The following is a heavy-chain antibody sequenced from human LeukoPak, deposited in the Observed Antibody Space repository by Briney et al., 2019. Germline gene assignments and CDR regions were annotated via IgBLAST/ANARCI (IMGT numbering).Heavy chain of an antibody. V-gene: IGHV3-23*01. CDR1: GFTFNNYA. D-gene: IGHD3-22*01. CDR2: ISGSGGSR. J-gene: IGHJ4*02. CDR3: AKDGIGGIYYDSSGYFDY. Sequence: PGGSLRLSCAASGFTFNNYAMSWVRQAPGKGLEWVSAISGSGGSRYYADPLKGRFTISRDNSKNTLYLQMNSLRAEDTALYYCAKDGIGGIYYDSSGYFDYWGQGTLVTVSS.